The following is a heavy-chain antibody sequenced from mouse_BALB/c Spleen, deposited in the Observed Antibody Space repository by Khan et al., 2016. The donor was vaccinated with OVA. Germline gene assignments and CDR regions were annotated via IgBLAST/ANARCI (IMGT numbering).Heavy chain of an antibody. CDR2: INPPSGYT. V-gene: IGHV1-7*01. Sequence: QVQLQQSGAELAKPGASVKMSCKASGYTFTTYWMHWVKQRPGQGLEWIGYINPPSGYTDYNEKFKDRATLSAAKSSSTAYMQRSSLTSEDSAVYYCTRERIDYWGQGTTRTVSS. J-gene: IGHJ2*01. CDR3: TRERIDY. CDR1: GYTFTTYW.